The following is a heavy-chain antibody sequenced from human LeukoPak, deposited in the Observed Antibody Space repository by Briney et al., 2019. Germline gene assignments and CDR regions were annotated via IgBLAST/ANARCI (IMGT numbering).Heavy chain of an antibody. D-gene: IGHD6-13*01. V-gene: IGHV4-4*07. CDR3: ARVSSSWYQDWFFDL. J-gene: IGHJ2*01. CDR1: GSSISNYY. CDR2: IDTSGNT. Sequence: SETLSLTCTVSGSSISNYYWSWIRQPAGKGLEWIGRIDTSGNTNYKPSLKSRVTMSVDTSKNQFSLKLSSVTAADTAVYYCARVSSSWYQDWFFDLWGRGTLVTVSS.